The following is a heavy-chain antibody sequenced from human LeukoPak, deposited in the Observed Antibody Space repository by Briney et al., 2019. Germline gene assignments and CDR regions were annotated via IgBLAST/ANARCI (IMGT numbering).Heavy chain of an antibody. J-gene: IGHJ4*02. CDR3: ARDPLAVAGIGYYFDY. D-gene: IGHD6-19*01. CDR1: GFTVSSNY. CDR2: IYSGGST. Sequence: GGSLRLSCAASGFTVSSNYMSWVRQAPGKGLEWVSVIYSGGSTYYADSVKGRFTISRDNSKNTLYLQMNSLRAEDTAVYYCARDPLAVAGIGYYFDYWGQGTLVTVSS. V-gene: IGHV3-66*01.